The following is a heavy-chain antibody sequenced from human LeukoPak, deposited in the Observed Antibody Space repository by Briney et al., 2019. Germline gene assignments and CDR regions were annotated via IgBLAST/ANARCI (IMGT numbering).Heavy chain of an antibody. D-gene: IGHD3-22*01. CDR3: ARSDSSGYYSR. V-gene: IGHV3-53*01. Sequence: GSLRLSCAASGFTVSSNYMSWVRQAPGKGLEWVSVIYSGGSTYFADSVKGRFTISRDNSKNTLYLQMNSLRAEDTAVYYCARSDSSGYYSRWGQGTLVTVSS. CDR1: GFTVSSNY. J-gene: IGHJ4*02. CDR2: IYSGGST.